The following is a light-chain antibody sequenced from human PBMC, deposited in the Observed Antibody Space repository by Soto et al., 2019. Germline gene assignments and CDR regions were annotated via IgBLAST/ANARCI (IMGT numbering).Light chain of an antibody. CDR1: QSVSSSY. V-gene: IGKV3-20*01. CDR3: QQYDAAHIT. J-gene: IGKJ5*01. Sequence: EIVLTQSPGTLSLSPGERATLSCRASQSVSSSYLAWYHQKPGQAPRLLIYATSSRATGIPDRFSGSGSGTDFTLTISRLEPEDFAVYYCQQYDAAHITLGQGTRLEIK. CDR2: ATS.